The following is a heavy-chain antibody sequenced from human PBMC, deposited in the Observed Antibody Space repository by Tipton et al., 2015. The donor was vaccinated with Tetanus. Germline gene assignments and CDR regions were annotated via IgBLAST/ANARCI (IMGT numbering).Heavy chain of an antibody. J-gene: IGHJ6*03. CDR2: ISASSTPI. CDR3: QRHDYCRDV. CDR1: GFTFSSYS. V-gene: IGHV3-48*02. D-gene: IGHD6-25*01. Sequence: SLRLSCAASGFTFSSYSMNWVRQAPGKGLEWISYISASSTPIYYADSVKGRFTISRDNAKNSLYLQMNSLRDEDTAVYYCQRHDYCRDVWGKGTTVTVSS.